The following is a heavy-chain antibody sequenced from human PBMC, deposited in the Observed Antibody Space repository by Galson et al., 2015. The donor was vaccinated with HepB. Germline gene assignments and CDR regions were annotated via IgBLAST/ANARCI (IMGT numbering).Heavy chain of an antibody. J-gene: IGHJ4*02. Sequence: SLRLSCAASGFTFSSYGLHWLRQAPGKGLEWVAVIWHDGTLEDYSDSVKGRFIISTDTSKKTLSLQMNSLRGEDTATYYCALRISSGSMAYWGQGTLVTVSS. CDR3: ALRISSGSMAY. V-gene: IGHV3-33*01. CDR2: IWHDGTLE. CDR1: GFTFSSYG. D-gene: IGHD2-15*01.